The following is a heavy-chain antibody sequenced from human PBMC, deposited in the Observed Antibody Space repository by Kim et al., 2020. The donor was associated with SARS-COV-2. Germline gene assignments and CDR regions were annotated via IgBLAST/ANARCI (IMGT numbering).Heavy chain of an antibody. J-gene: IGHJ4*02. CDR1: GFTFDDYA. CDR2: ISWNSGSI. D-gene: IGHD6-13*01. Sequence: GGSLRLSCAASGFTFDDYAMHWVRQAPGKGLEGVSGISWNSGSIGYADSVKGRFTISRDNAKNSLYLQMNSLRAEDTALYYCAKGRGYSSREFDFWGQGTLVTVSS. V-gene: IGHV3-9*01. CDR3: AKGRGYSSREFDF.